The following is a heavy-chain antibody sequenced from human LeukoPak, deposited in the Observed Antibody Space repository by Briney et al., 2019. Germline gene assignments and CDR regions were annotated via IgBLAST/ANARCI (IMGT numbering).Heavy chain of an antibody. J-gene: IGHJ4*02. Sequence: GGSLRLSCAASGFTFSSYGMHWVRQAPGKGLEWVAVISYDGSNKYCADSVKGRFTISRDNSKNTLYLQMNSLRAEDTAVYYCAKAGTRGYSYGYVPFFDYWGQGTLVTVSS. CDR2: ISYDGSNK. D-gene: IGHD5-18*01. CDR1: GFTFSSYG. CDR3: AKAGTRGYSYGYVPFFDY. V-gene: IGHV3-30*18.